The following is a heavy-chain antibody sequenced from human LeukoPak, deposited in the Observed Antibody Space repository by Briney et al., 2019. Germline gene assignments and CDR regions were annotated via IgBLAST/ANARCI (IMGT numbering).Heavy chain of an antibody. CDR1: GFTFSSYA. J-gene: IGHJ4*02. D-gene: IGHD6-13*01. CDR2: ISYDGSNK. V-gene: IGHV3-30-3*01. Sequence: PGGSLRLSCAASGFTFSSYAMHWVRQAPGKGPEWVAVISYDGSNKYYADSVRGRFTISRDNSKNTLYLQMNSLRAEDTAVYYCARDMGYSSSWYLGYWGQGTLVTVSS. CDR3: ARDMGYSSSWYLGY.